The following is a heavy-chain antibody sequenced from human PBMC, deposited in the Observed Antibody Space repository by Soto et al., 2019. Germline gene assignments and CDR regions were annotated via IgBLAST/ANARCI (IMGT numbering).Heavy chain of an antibody. D-gene: IGHD6-13*01. CDR2: INHSGST. V-gene: IGHV4-34*01. J-gene: IGHJ4*02. CDR3: ARAWVAAAGTTFDY. CDR1: GGSFSGYY. Sequence: SETLSLTCAVYGGSFSGYYWSWIRQPPGKGLEWIGEINHSGSTNYNPSLKSRVTISVDTSKNQFSLKLSSVTAADTAVYYCARAWVAAAGTTFDYWGQGTLVTVSS.